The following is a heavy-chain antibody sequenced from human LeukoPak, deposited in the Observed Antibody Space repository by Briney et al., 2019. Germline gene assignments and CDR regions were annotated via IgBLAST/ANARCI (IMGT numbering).Heavy chain of an antibody. CDR2: IYYTGRT. CDR3: ARLYYYDSSGPPL. D-gene: IGHD3-22*01. J-gene: IGHJ4*02. CDR1: GGSPSSSSYY. Sequence: SETLSLTCTVSGGSPSSSSYYWGWIRQPPGKGLELIGNIYYTGRTYYNPSLKSRVTISVDTSKNQFALKLSSVSAADTAVYYCARLYYYDSSGPPLWGQGTLVTVSS. V-gene: IGHV4-39*01.